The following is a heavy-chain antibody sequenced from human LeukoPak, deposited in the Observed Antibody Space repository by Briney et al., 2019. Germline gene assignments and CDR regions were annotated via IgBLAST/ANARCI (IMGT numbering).Heavy chain of an antibody. CDR2: IYYSGST. V-gene: IGHV4-39*01. Sequence: SETLSLTRTVSGGSISSSGYYWGWIRQPPGKGLEWIASIYYSGSTYYNPSLKSRVTTSVDTPKHQLSLKLSSLTAADTAVYYCARHEYSGSYYGLSWFDPWGQETLVTVSS. CDR3: ARHEYSGSYYGLSWFDP. D-gene: IGHD1-26*01. CDR1: GGSISSSGYY. J-gene: IGHJ5*02.